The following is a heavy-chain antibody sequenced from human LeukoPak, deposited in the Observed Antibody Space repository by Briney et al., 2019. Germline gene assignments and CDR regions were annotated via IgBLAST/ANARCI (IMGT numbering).Heavy chain of an antibody. Sequence: GSLRLSCAASGFTLSSYWMHWVRQAPGKGLVWVSRINSDGSSTSYADSVKGRFTISRDNAKNTLYLQMNSLRAEDTAVYYCARVHYYDSSGYHFDYWGQGTLVTVSS. J-gene: IGHJ4*02. CDR1: GFTLSSYW. V-gene: IGHV3-74*01. D-gene: IGHD3-22*01. CDR2: INSDGSST. CDR3: ARVHYYDSSGYHFDY.